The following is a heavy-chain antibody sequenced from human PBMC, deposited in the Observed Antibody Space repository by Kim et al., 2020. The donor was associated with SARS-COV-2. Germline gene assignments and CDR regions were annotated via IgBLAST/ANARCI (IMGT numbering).Heavy chain of an antibody. D-gene: IGHD2-2*01. CDR3: ARSSCSTKCRHIFGC. J-gene: IGHJ1*01. CDR1: GFTFTNYA. CDR2: ISRSGTTT. V-gene: IGHV3-23*01. Sequence: GGSLRLSCAASGFTFTNYAMNWVRQAPGKGLEWVSIISRSGTTTYYADSVKGRFTISRDTATNTLYLQMNSLRAEDTALYYCARSSCSTKCRHIFGCWG.